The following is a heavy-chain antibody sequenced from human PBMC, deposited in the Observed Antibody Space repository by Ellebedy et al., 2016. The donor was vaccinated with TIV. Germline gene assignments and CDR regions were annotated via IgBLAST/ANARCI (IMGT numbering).Heavy chain of an antibody. J-gene: IGHJ6*02. CDR1: GFTFSSYS. Sequence: GESLKISCAASGFTFSSYSMNWVRQAPGKGLEWVSSISGSSIFIRYAASVKGRFTISRDNAGNSLYLQMTSLRVEDTAVYYCASRPLRYCSATNCFPPFYYYGMDVWGQGTTVTVSS. CDR3: ASRPLRYCSATNCFPPFYYYGMDV. CDR2: ISGSSIFI. V-gene: IGHV3-21*01. D-gene: IGHD2-2*01.